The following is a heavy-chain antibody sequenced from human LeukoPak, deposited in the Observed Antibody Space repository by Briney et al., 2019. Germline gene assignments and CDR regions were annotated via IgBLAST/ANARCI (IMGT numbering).Heavy chain of an antibody. CDR2: IKSKSDGETI. Sequence: VGSLRLSCTASGFTFSNAWMSWVRQAPGKGLEWVGRIKSKSDGETIDYAAPVQGRFSISRDDSKNTLYLQMNSLKTEDTAVYYWNTDMDRWGQGILVIVSS. CDR3: NTDMDR. CDR1: GFTFSNAW. J-gene: IGHJ5*02. V-gene: IGHV3-15*01.